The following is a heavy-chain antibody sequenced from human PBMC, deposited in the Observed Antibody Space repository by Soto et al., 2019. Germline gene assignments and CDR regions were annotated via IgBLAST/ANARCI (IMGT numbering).Heavy chain of an antibody. J-gene: IGHJ5*02. CDR1: GFTFSSYW. CDR3: ARDGITIFGVVIGWFDP. CDR2: IKQDGSEK. Sequence: GGSLRLSCAASGFTFSSYWMSWVRQAPGKGLEWVANIKQDGSEKYYVDSVKGRFTISRDNAKNSLYLQMNSLRAEDTAVYYCARDGITIFGVVIGWFDPWGQGTLVTVS. V-gene: IGHV3-7*01. D-gene: IGHD3-3*01.